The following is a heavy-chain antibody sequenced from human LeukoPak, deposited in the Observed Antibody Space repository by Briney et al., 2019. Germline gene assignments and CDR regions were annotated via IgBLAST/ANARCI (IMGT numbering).Heavy chain of an antibody. J-gene: IGHJ4*02. D-gene: IGHD3-10*01. CDR1: GFTFSSYA. CDR3: AREYRRFGEVLIDY. Sequence: GGSLRLSCAASGFTFSSYAMHWVRQAPGKGLEWVAVISYDGSNKYYAGSVKGRFTISRDNSKNTLYLQMNSLRAEDTAVYYCAREYRRFGEVLIDYWGQGTLVTVSS. V-gene: IGHV3-30*04. CDR2: ISYDGSNK.